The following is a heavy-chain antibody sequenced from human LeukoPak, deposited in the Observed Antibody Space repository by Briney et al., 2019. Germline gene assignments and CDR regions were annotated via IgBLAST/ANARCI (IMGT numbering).Heavy chain of an antibody. CDR2: IKSRTDGGTT. Sequence: PGGSLRLSCAGSGFTFSSAWMTWVRQTPGKGLEWVGHIKSRTDGGTTDYAAPVKGRFTVSRDDSTNTVYLQMNSLKTEDSAVYYCAPEFYRNGYNYWGQGTLVTVSS. V-gene: IGHV3-15*01. CDR3: APEFYRNGYNY. D-gene: IGHD5-24*01. J-gene: IGHJ4*02. CDR1: GFTFSSAW.